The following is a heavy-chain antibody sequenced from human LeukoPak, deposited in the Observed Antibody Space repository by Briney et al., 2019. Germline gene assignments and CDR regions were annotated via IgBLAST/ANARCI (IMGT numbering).Heavy chain of an antibody. CDR2: INPNSGDT. J-gene: IGHJ5*02. D-gene: IGHD2-15*01. CDR3: ARDRLRLGYERTNWFDP. Sequence: ASVKVSCKASGYTFTGYYMHWVRHAPGHGLEWMGWINPNSGDTNYGQTFQGRVTMTRDTSISTAYMELSRLRPDATAMYYCARDRLRLGYERTNWFDPWGQGTLVTVSS. CDR1: GYTFTGYY. V-gene: IGHV1-2*02.